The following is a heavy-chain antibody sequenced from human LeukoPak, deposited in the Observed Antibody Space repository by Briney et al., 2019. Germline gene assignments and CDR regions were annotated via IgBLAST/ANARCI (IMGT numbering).Heavy chain of an antibody. CDR2: IYYTGT. CDR3: ASRKLGNDY. V-gene: IGHV4-59*01. CDR1: GGSFSGYY. D-gene: IGHD7-27*01. Sequence: SETLSLSCADYGGSFSGYYCSWIRQSPGKGLEWIGYIYYTGTSYNPSLKSRVTISADTSKNQFSLNLSSVTAADTAVYYCASRKLGNDYWGQGTLVTVSS. J-gene: IGHJ4*02.